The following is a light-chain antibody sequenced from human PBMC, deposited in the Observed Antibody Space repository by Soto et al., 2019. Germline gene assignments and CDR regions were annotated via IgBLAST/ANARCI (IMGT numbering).Light chain of an antibody. V-gene: IGLV1-47*01. CDR1: SSNIGSNY. Sequence: QSVLTQPPSTSGTPGQGVTISCSGSSSNIGSNYVYWYQQLPGTAPKLLIYRNNQRPSGVPDRFSGSKSGTSASLAISGLRSEDEADYYCAAWDDSLSVVFGGGT. CDR2: RNN. J-gene: IGLJ2*01. CDR3: AAWDDSLSVV.